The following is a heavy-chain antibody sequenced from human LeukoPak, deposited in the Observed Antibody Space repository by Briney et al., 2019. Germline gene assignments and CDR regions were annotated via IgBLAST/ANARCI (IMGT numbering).Heavy chain of an antibody. J-gene: IGHJ5*02. CDR2: MNPNSGNT. D-gene: IGHD6-19*01. CDR1: GYTFTSYD. Sequence: ASVKVSCKASGYTFTSYDINWVRQATGQGLEWMGWMNPNSGNTGYAQKFQGRVTMTRNTSISTAYMGLSSLRSEDTAVYYCARGRVESMAVAGWGWFDPWGQGTLVTVSS. CDR3: ARGRVESMAVAGWGWFDP. V-gene: IGHV1-8*01.